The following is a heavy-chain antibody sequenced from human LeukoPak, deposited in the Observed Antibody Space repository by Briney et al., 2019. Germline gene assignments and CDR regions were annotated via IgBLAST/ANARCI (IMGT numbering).Heavy chain of an antibody. D-gene: IGHD3-22*01. V-gene: IGHV1-58*02. Sequence: SVNVSRKASGFTLTSSAMQWVRQARGQRLEWMGWIVVGSGNTNYAQKFQERVTITRDMSTSTAYMELSSLRSEDTAVYYCAVAYYYDSSGYCSAYGMDVWGQGTTVTVPS. CDR1: GFTLTSSA. J-gene: IGHJ6*02. CDR2: IVVGSGNT. CDR3: AVAYYYDSSGYCSAYGMDV.